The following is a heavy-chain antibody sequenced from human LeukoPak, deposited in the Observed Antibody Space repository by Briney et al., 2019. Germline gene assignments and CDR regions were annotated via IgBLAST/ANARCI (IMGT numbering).Heavy chain of an antibody. CDR2: IRYDGSNK. D-gene: IGHD6-19*01. CDR1: GFTFSSYG. Sequence: PGGSLRLSCAASGFTFSSYGMHWVRQAPGKGLEWVAFIRYDGSNKYYADSVKGRFTISRDNSKNTLYLQMNSLRAEDTAVYYCARKPLIAVAGRDYWGQGTLVTVSS. CDR3: ARKPLIAVAGRDY. J-gene: IGHJ4*02. V-gene: IGHV3-30*02.